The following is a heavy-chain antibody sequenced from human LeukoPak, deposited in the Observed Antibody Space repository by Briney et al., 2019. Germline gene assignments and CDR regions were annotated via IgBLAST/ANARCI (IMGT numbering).Heavy chain of an antibody. CDR2: IYYSGST. J-gene: IGHJ3*02. V-gene: IGHV4-31*11. CDR1: GGSFSGYY. Sequence: SSETLSLTCAVYGGSFSGYYWSWIRQHPGKGLEWIGYIYYSGSTYYNPSLKSRVTISVDTSKNQFSLKLSSVTAADTAVYYCARGLLDYGDYVYPLDIWGQGTMVTVSS. D-gene: IGHD4-17*01. CDR3: ARGLLDYGDYVYPLDI.